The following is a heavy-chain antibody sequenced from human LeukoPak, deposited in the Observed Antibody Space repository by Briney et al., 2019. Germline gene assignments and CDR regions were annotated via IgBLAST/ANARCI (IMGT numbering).Heavy chain of an antibody. V-gene: IGHV3-66*01. J-gene: IGHJ5*02. CDR1: GFTVSSNY. CDR3: ASSVGDSRSSNWFDP. D-gene: IGHD6-6*01. CDR2: IYSGGST. Sequence: GGSLRLSCAASGFTVSSNYMTWVRQAPGKGLEWVSVIYSGGSTYYSDSVKGRFIISRDNSKNTLYLQMNSMRAEDTAVYYCASSVGDSRSSNWFDPWGQGTLVTVSS.